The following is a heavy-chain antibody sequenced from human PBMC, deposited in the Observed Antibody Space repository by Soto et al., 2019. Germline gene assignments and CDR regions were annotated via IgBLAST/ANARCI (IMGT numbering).Heavy chain of an antibody. CDR3: AKWSSYPNWFGT. Sequence: LPSTVFYGNIISVYWRWILQSPGKGLQWIGYTYYIGNTNYNPSLESRVTISLDRSKNQFFLKMTSVTAADTAVYYCAKWSSYPNWFGTWGQRLLVTGYS. CDR1: YGNIISVY. CDR2: TYYIGNT. V-gene: IGHV4-59*01. D-gene: IGHD2-15*01. J-gene: IGHJ5*02.